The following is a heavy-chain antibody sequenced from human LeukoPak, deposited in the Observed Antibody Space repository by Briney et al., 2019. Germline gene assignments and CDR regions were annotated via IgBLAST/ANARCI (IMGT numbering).Heavy chain of an antibody. CDR2: IYYSGST. CDR1: GGSISSGGYY. J-gene: IGHJ4*02. D-gene: IGHD6-13*01. CDR3: ARVLSSSCYYFDY. V-gene: IGHV4-31*03. Sequence: SQTLSLTCTVSGGSISSGGYYWSWIRQHPGKGLEWIGYIYYSGSTYYNPSLKSRVTISVDTSKNQFSLKLSSVTAADTAVYYCARVLSSSCYYFDYWGQGTLVTVSS.